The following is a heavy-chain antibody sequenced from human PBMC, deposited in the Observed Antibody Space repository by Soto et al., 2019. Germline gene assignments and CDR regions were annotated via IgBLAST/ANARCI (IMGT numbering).Heavy chain of an antibody. CDR2: IYSGGTT. J-gene: IGHJ6*02. Sequence: PGGSLRLSCTASGFTVSSNYMSWVRQAPGKGLEWVSVIYSGGTTYYADSVKSRFTISRDNSKNTLYLQMNSLRAEDTAVYYCARGGSASGGYYYYVMDGWGQRTTVTVSS. CDR1: GFTVSSNY. D-gene: IGHD3-16*01. CDR3: ARGGSASGGYYYYVMDG. V-gene: IGHV3-66*01.